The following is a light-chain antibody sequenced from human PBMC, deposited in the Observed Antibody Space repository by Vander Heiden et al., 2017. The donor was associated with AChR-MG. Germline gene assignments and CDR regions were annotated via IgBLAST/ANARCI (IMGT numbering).Light chain of an antibody. CDR2: VDTSGIVG. Sequence: HPVLTQRPPASASPGAPVTLPCNLNSGYTTDYVVRDQQRPGKRPRIAMRVDTSGIVGSKGDGIPDRFSVLGSGLNRYLTINNIQEEDEGDYHGGADHASGSNFVWVFGGGTKLTVL. J-gene: IGLJ3*02. CDR1: SGYTTDY. CDR3: GADHASGSNFVWV. V-gene: IGLV9-49*03.